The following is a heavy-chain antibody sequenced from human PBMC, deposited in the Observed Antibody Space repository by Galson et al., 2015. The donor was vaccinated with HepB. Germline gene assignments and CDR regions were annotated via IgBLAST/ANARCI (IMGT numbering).Heavy chain of an antibody. D-gene: IGHD6-13*01. CDR2: IRHSGST. CDR1: GGSINNYD. J-gene: IGHJ5*02. V-gene: IGHV4-59*01. Sequence: ETLSLTCAVSGGSINNYDWSWIRQPPGKGLEWIGYIRHSGSTNYNASPESRVSISLDTSKNSLSLNLKYVTVADTATYYCAITSAATFGPRGQGTLVTVSS. CDR3: AITSAATFGP.